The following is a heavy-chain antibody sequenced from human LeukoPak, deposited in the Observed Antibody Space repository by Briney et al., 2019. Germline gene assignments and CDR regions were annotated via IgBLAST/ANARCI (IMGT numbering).Heavy chain of an antibody. J-gene: IGHJ4*02. CDR2: INPNSGGT. CDR3: ARGDRGYSYGNFDY. V-gene: IGHV1-2*02. Sequence: ASVKVSCKASGYTFTSYYMHWVRQAPGQGLEWMGWINPNSGGTNYAQKFQGRVTMTRDTSISTAYMELSRLRSDDTAVYYCARGDRGYSYGNFDYWGQGTLVTVSS. D-gene: IGHD5-18*01. CDR1: GYTFTSYY.